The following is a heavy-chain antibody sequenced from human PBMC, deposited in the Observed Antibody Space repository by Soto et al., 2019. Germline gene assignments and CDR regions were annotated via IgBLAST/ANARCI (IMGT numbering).Heavy chain of an antibody. Sequence: SETLSLTCTVSGYSISIGSYWACILQPPGKGPEWIASIYHGGTTFYNPSLKSRITISVDTSNNQFSLKLTSVTAADTAVYYCARVHVMVVAGSTFDYWGHGTLVTVSS. D-gene: IGHD6-19*01. CDR1: GYSISIGSY. CDR3: ARVHVMVVAGSTFDY. CDR2: IYHGGTT. V-gene: IGHV4-38-2*02. J-gene: IGHJ4*01.